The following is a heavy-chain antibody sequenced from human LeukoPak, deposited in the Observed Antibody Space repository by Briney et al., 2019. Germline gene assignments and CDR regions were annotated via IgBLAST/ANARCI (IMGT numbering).Heavy chain of an antibody. J-gene: IGHJ4*02. CDR2: IYYSGST. CDR3: ARRVTTGTNEPWVPGGHLYYFDY. Sequence: PSETLSLTCTVSGGSISSYYWSWIRQPPGKGLEWIGYIYYSGSTNYNPSPKSRVTISVDTSKNQFSLKLSSVTAADTAVYYCARRVTTGTNEPWVPGGHLYYFDYWGQGTLVTVSS. CDR1: GGSISSYY. V-gene: IGHV4-59*01. D-gene: IGHD4-17*01.